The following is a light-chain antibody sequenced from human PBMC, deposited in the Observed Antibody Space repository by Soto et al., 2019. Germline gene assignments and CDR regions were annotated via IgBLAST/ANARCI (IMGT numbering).Light chain of an antibody. V-gene: IGKV3-11*01. Sequence: EIVLTQSPATLSLSPGQRATLSCKASQSVFDYIAWYQQKPGQAPRLLIYEASIRATGVPARFSGSGSGTDFTLTISSLGPEDFAVYYCQQYNSWPPRYTFGQGTKLQI. CDR1: QSVFDY. J-gene: IGKJ2*01. CDR2: EAS. CDR3: QQYNSWPPRYT.